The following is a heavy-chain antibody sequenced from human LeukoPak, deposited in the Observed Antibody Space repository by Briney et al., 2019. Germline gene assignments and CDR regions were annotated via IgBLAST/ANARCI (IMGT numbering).Heavy chain of an antibody. CDR3: ARVQRRDYDFWSGYSSAFDI. J-gene: IGHJ3*02. CDR1: GYTFTSYA. Sequence: ASVKVSCKASGYTFTSYAMNWVRQAPGQGLEWMGWINPNSGGTNYAQKFQGRVTMTRDTSISTAYMELSRLRSDDTAVYYYARVQRRDYDFWSGYSSAFDIWGQGTMVTVSS. D-gene: IGHD3-3*01. V-gene: IGHV1-2*02. CDR2: INPNSGGT.